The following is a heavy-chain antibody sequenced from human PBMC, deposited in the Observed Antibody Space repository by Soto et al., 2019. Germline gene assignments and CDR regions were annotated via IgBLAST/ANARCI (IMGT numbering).Heavy chain of an antibody. D-gene: IGHD5-12*01. CDR3: AKDPIRDGYNRGYFDY. V-gene: IGHV3-23*01. CDR2: ISGSGGST. J-gene: IGHJ4*02. CDR1: GFTFSSYA. Sequence: PGGSLRLSCAPSGFTFSSYAMSWVRPAPGKGLEWVSAISGSGGSTYSADSAKGRFTISRDNSKNTLYRQMNSLRAEDTAVYYCAKDPIRDGYNRGYFDYWGQGTLVTVSS.